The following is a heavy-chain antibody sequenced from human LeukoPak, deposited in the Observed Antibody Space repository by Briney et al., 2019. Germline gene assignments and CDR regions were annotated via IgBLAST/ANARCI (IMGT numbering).Heavy chain of an antibody. CDR3: ARGRITMVRGVTY. D-gene: IGHD3-10*01. J-gene: IGHJ4*02. CDR2: INHSGST. Sequence: SETLSLTCAVYGGSFSDYYWSWIRQPPGKGLEWIGEINHSGSTNYNPSLKSRVTISVDTSKNQFSLKLSSVTAADTAVYYCARGRITMVRGVTYWGQGTLVTVSS. V-gene: IGHV4-34*01. CDR1: GGSFSDYY.